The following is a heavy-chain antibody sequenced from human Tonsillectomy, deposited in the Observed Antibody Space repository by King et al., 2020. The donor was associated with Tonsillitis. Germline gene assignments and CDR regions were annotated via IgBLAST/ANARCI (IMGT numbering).Heavy chain of an antibody. CDR2: IRNNSNTI. D-gene: IGHD5-18*01. Sequence: VQLVESGGGLVQPGGSLRLSCAASVFNFNNYGMNWVRQAPGKGLEWISYIRNNSNTIYYADSVKGRFTISRDNAKNSLFLQMNSLRAEDTAIYYWARDTAFDWYFDVWGRGTLVTVSS. V-gene: IGHV3-48*04. J-gene: IGHJ2*01. CDR1: VFNFNNYG. CDR3: ARDTAFDWYFDV.